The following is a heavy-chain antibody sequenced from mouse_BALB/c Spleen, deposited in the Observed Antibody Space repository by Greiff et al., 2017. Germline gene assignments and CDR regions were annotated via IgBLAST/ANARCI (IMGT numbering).Heavy chain of an antibody. V-gene: IGHV1-4*01. Sequence: VKLMESGAELARPGASVKMSCKASGYTFTSYTMHWVKQRPGQGLEWIGYINPSSGYTNYNQKFKDKATLTADKSSSTAYMQLSSLTSEDSAVYYCARYGDGYYSWFAYWGQGTLVTVSA. D-gene: IGHD2-3*01. CDR2: INPSSGYT. CDR3: ARYGDGYYSWFAY. CDR1: GYTFTSYT. J-gene: IGHJ3*01.